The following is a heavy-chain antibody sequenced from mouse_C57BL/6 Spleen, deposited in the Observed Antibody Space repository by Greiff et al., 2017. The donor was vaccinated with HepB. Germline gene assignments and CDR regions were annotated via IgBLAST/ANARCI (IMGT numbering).Heavy chain of an antibody. J-gene: IGHJ4*01. CDR2: INYDGSST. Sequence: VQLKESEGGLVQPGSSMKLSCTASGFTFSDYYMAWVRQVPEKGLEWVANINYDGSSTYYLDSLKSRFIISRDNAKNILYLQMSSLKSEDTATYYCARDGYYEGYYAMDYWGQGTSVTVSS. CDR1: GFTFSDYY. V-gene: IGHV5-16*01. D-gene: IGHD2-3*01. CDR3: ARDGYYEGYYAMDY.